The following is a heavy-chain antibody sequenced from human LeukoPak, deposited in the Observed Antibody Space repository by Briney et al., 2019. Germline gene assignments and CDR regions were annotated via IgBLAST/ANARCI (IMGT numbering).Heavy chain of an antibody. D-gene: IGHD1-7*01. CDR3: ASSNWNSANYYYAMDV. Sequence: GGSLRLSCAASVLSVRSNYLTWVRQAPCKGLEWVSVIHTGGSAYYADSVKGRFIISRGNSKNTLYLQINNLRAEDTAVYYCASSNWNSANYYYAMDVWGQGTTVIVSS. CDR2: IHTGGSA. V-gene: IGHV3-53*01. J-gene: IGHJ6*02. CDR1: VLSVRSNY.